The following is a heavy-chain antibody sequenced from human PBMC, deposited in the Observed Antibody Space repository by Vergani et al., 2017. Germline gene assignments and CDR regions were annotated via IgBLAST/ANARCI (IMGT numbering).Heavy chain of an antibody. Sequence: QVQLQESGPGLVKPSETLSLTCTVSGGSISSYYWSWIRQPPGKGLEWIGYIYYGGSTNYNPTLKSRVTISVDTSKNQFSLKLSSVSAADTAVYYCARVGFGEYFFDYWGQGTLVTVSS. CDR1: GGSISSYY. V-gene: IGHV4-59*01. J-gene: IGHJ4*02. CDR3: ARVGFGEYFFDY. CDR2: IYYGGST. D-gene: IGHD3-10*01.